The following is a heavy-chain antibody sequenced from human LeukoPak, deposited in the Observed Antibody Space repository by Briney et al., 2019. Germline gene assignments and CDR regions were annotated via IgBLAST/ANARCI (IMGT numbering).Heavy chain of an antibody. J-gene: IGHJ4*02. CDR1: GFTVSSIY. CDR3: ARAAYDSGGYTANHDF. D-gene: IGHD3-22*01. CDR2: LYDSGDT. Sequence: GGSLRLSCAVSGFTVSSIYMTWVRQAPGKGLEYVSVLYDSGDTYYAESVKGRFTISRDNSKNTVYLQMNSLRVEDTAVYYCARAAYDSGGYTANHDFWGQGTLVTVSS. V-gene: IGHV3-53*01.